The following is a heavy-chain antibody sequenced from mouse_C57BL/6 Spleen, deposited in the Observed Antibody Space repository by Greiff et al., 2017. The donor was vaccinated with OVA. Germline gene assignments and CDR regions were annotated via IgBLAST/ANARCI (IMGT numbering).Heavy chain of an antibody. CDR3: ARQGNYVNYAMDY. CDR2: ISNLAYSI. J-gene: IGHJ4*01. V-gene: IGHV5-15*01. D-gene: IGHD2-1*01. Sequence: DVKLVESGGGLVQPGGSLKLSCAASGFTFSDYGMAWVRQAPRKGPEWVAFISNLAYSIYYADTVTGRFTISRENAKNTLYLEMSSLRSEDTAMYYCARQGNYVNYAMDYWGQGTSVTVSS. CDR1: GFTFSDYG.